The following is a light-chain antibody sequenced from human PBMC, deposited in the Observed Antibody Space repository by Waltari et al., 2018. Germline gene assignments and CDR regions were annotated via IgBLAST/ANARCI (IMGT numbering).Light chain of an antibody. CDR1: NSNIGGNS. CDR2: NDK. CDR3: AVWDDSLGGV. J-gene: IGLJ3*02. V-gene: IGLV1-44*01. Sequence: QSVLTQPPSVSGTPGQRVTISCSGSNSNIGGNSVNWYQQLPGTAPKLLIYNDKQGPSGVPVRFSPPKPGPSASLAISGLQSEDEADYDCAVWDDSLGGVFGGGTKLTVL.